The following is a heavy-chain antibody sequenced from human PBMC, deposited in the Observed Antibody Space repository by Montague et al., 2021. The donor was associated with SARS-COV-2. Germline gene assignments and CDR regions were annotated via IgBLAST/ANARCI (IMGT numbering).Heavy chain of an antibody. Sequence: TLSLTCSVSGDSIGSGSYYWSWIRRAAGEGLEWIGRIYTSGRTDYNPSLINRVIISLDTSKNQFPLKLSSLTTADTGVYYCARAPDDYGTFGYWGQGIPVIVFS. V-gene: IGHV4-61*02. D-gene: IGHD4-17*01. CDR2: IYTSGRT. CDR1: GDSIGSGSYY. CDR3: ARAPDDYGTFGY. J-gene: IGHJ4*02.